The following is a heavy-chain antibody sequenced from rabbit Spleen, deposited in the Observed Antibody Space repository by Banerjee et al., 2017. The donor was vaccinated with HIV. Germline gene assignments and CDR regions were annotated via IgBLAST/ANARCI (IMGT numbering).Heavy chain of an antibody. CDR1: GFSFSSGYW. Sequence: QEQLEESGGDLVKPEGSLTLTCTASGFSFSSGYWPCWVRQAPGKGLEWIACINADSSGSTYYASWAKGRFTISKTSSTTVTLQMTSLTAADTATYLCARCTIGSSYSFNLWGPGTLVTVS. V-gene: IGHV1S45*01. D-gene: IGHD8-1*01. CDR3: ARCTIGSSYSFNL. CDR2: INADSSGST. J-gene: IGHJ4*01.